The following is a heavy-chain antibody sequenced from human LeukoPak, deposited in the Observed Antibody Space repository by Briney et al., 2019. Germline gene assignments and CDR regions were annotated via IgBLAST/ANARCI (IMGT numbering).Heavy chain of an antibody. CDR2: ISGSGGST. CDR3: ARAYSSGWYHPHDY. Sequence: PGGSLRLSCAASGFTFSSYAMSWVRQAPGKGLEWVSAISGSGGSTYYADSVKGRFTISRDNSKNTLYLQMNSLRAEDTAVYYCARAYSSGWYHPHDYWGQGTLVTVSS. D-gene: IGHD6-19*01. V-gene: IGHV3-23*01. CDR1: GFTFSSYA. J-gene: IGHJ4*02.